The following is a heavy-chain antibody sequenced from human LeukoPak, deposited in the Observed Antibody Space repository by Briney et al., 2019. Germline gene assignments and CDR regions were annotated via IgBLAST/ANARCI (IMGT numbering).Heavy chain of an antibody. CDR3: AREVAYSSGWYGWFDP. CDR1: GGSVNSYY. J-gene: IGHJ5*02. D-gene: IGHD6-19*01. Sequence: SETLSLTCTVSGGSVNSYYLSWIRQPAGKTLEWIGRIYDGGSTNYNPSLKSRVTMSVDTSKNQISLKLKSVTAADTAVYYCAREVAYSSGWYGWFDPWGQGTLVTVSS. CDR2: IYDGGST. V-gene: IGHV4-4*07.